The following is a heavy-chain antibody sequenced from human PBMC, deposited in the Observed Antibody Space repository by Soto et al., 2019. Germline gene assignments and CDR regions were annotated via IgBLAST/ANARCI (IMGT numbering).Heavy chain of an antibody. Sequence: GASVKVSCKGSGYTFTSYDINWVRQATGQGLEWMGWMNPNSGNTGYAQKFQGRVTMTRNTSISTAYMELSSLRSEDTAVYYCARXQVGVRNPNYYYYGMDVWGQGTTVTVSS. CDR2: MNPNSGNT. CDR3: ARXQVGVRNPNYYYYGMDV. J-gene: IGHJ6*02. CDR1: GYTFTSYD. V-gene: IGHV1-8*01. D-gene: IGHD2-8*01.